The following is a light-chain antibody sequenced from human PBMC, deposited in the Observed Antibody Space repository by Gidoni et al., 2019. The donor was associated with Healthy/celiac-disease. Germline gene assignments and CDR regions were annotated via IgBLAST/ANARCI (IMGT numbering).Light chain of an antibody. Sequence: ESVLTQSPGTLSLSAGERATLSCRASQSVSSSYLAWYQQKPGQAPRLLIYGASSRATGIPDRFSGSGSGTDFTLTISRLEPEDFAVYYCQQYGSSPITFGGGTKVEIK. V-gene: IGKV3-20*01. CDR2: GAS. J-gene: IGKJ4*01. CDR1: QSVSSSY. CDR3: QQYGSSPIT.